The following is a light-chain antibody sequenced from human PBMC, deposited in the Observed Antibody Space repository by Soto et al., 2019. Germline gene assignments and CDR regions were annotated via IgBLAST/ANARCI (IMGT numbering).Light chain of an antibody. CDR1: QRVTNSF. CDR2: GAS. J-gene: IGKJ1*01. Sequence: VLTQSPGILSLSPGERATLSCRASQRVTNSFLAWYQQKPGQAPRLLIYGASSRATGIPDRFSGSGSGTDFTLSIHRLEPEDFGVYYCQQYGTSPRTFGRGTKVETK. CDR3: QQYGTSPRT. V-gene: IGKV3-20*01.